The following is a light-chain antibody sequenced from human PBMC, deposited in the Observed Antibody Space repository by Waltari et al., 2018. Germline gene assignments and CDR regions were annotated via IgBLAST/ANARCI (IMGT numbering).Light chain of an antibody. CDR1: QSVSSN. J-gene: IGKJ1*01. V-gene: IGKV3-15*01. CDR2: GAS. Sequence: EIVMTQSPVTLSASPGERATLSCRASQSVSSNLAWYQQKPGQAPRLLIYGASTRATGIPARFSGSGSGTELTLTISSLQSEDFAVYYCQQYNNWPRTFGQGTKVEIK. CDR3: QQYNNWPRT.